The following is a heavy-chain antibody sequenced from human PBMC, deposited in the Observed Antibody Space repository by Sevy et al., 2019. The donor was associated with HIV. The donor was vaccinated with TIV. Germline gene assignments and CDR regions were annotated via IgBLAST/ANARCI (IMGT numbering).Heavy chain of an antibody. V-gene: IGHV3-21*01. CDR2: ISSSSNYI. D-gene: IGHD3-22*01. J-gene: IGHJ2*01. Sequence: GGSLRLSCVASGFTFSSYSMNWVRQAPGKGLEWVSSISSSSNYIYYADSVKGRLTISRDNAKNPLYLQMNSLRAEDTAAYYCARDLIRTLWYFDLWGRGTLVTVSS. CDR3: ARDLIRTLWYFDL. CDR1: GFTFSSYS.